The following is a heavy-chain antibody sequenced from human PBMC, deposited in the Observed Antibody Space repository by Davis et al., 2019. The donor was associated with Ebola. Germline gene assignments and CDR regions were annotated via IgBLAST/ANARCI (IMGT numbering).Heavy chain of an antibody. Sequence: GSLRLSCTVSGCSISSSSYYWGWLRQPPGKGRDWIGSIYYSGSTYYNPSLRSRVTISVDTSKNQFSLKLSSVTAADTAVYYCARMAGAKLSTIVGVALYWGQGTLVTVSS. J-gene: IGHJ4*02. D-gene: IGHD3-3*01. CDR2: IYYSGST. CDR3: ARMAGAKLSTIVGVALY. V-gene: IGHV4-39*01. CDR1: GCSISSSSYY.